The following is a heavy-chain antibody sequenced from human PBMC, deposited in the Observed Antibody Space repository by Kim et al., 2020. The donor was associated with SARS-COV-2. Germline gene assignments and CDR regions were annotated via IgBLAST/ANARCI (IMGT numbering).Heavy chain of an antibody. D-gene: IGHD6-13*01. Sequence: YYADSVNGRCTISRDNSKNTLYLQMGSLKAEDTAVYYCVKAAYSNNWYVFWGQGTLVTVSS. CDR3: VKAAYSNNWYVF. J-gene: IGHJ5*01. V-gene: IGHV3-64D*09.